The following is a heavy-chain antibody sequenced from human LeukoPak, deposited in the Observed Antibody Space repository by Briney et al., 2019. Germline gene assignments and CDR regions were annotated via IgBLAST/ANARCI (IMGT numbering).Heavy chain of an antibody. D-gene: IGHD2-2*01. Sequence: AGGSLRLSCAASGFTFDDYAMHWVRQAPGKGLEWVSGISWNSGSIGYADSVKGRFTTSRDNAKNSLYLQMNSLRAEDTALYYCAKARRSQLLDEWWFDPWGQGTLVTVSS. J-gene: IGHJ5*02. CDR1: GFTFDDYA. CDR2: ISWNSGSI. CDR3: AKARRSQLLDEWWFDP. V-gene: IGHV3-9*01.